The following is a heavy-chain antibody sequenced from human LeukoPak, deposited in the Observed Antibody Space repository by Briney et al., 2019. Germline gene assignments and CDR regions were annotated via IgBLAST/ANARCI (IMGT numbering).Heavy chain of an antibody. V-gene: IGHV4-59*01. D-gene: IGHD1-26*01. CDR1: GGSISSYY. CDR3: ARETRLHSGSYSNDAFDI. Sequence: PSETLSLTCTVSGGSISSYYWSWIRQRPGKGLEWIGYISYSGSTDYNPSLKSRVTISLDTSKNQFSLRLSSVTAADTAVYYCARETRLHSGSYSNDAFDIWGQGTMVTVSS. CDR2: ISYSGST. J-gene: IGHJ3*02.